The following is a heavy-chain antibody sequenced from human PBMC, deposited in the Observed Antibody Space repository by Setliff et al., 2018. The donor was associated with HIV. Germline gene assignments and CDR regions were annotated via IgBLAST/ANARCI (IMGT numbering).Heavy chain of an antibody. CDR2: FYHTGST. D-gene: IGHD1-7*01. CDR3: ARDQGLELRGDYYYYGMDV. J-gene: IGHJ6*02. CDR1: GGSIRSHD. Sequence: PSETLSLTCTVSGGSIRSHDWSWIRQPPGKGLEWIGSFYHTGSTHYNPSLKSRTTMSLDTSRNQVSLKLSSVSAADTAVYYCARDQGLELRGDYYYYGMDVWGQGTTVTVSS. V-gene: IGHV4-59*11.